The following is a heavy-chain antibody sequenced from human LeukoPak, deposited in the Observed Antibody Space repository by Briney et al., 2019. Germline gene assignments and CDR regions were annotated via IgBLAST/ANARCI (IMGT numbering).Heavy chain of an antibody. CDR1: GGSFSGYY. J-gene: IGHJ2*01. D-gene: IGHD2-2*01. Sequence: PSETLSLTCAVYGGSFSGYYWSWIRQPPGKGLEWIGEINHSGSTNYNPSLKSRVTISVDTSKNQFSLKLSSVTAADTAVYYCARGFQYGYWYFDLWGRGTLVTVSS. CDR3: ARGFQYGYWYFDL. CDR2: INHSGST. V-gene: IGHV4-34*01.